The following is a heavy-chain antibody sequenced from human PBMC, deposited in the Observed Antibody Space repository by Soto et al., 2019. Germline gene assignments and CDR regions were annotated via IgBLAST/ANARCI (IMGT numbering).Heavy chain of an antibody. D-gene: IGHD1-26*01. J-gene: IGHJ5*02. Sequence: SETLSLTCTLSGGSISSYHWSWIRQSPGKGLEWIGYVFYTGSTKYNPALKRRVTISVDTSKNQFSLKLSSVSAADTGLYYCARSYSGTFYGYDTWGQGILVTV. CDR1: GGSISSYH. CDR2: VFYTGST. V-gene: IGHV4-59*01. CDR3: ARSYSGTFYGYDT.